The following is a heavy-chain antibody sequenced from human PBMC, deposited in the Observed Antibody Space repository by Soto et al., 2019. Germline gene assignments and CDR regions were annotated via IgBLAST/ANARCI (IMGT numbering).Heavy chain of an antibody. Sequence: QVQLVESGGGVVQPGRSLRLSCAASGFTFSSYAMHWVRQAPGKGLEWVAVISYDGSNKYYADSVKGRFTISRDNSKNTLYLQTTSLRADGTAVYYCASTRDVWGQGTTVTVSS. CDR1: GFTFSSYA. J-gene: IGHJ6*02. CDR2: ISYDGSNK. CDR3: ASTRDV. V-gene: IGHV3-30-3*01.